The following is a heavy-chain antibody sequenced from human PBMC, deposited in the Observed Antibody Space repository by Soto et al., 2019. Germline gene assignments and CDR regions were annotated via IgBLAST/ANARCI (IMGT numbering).Heavy chain of an antibody. J-gene: IGHJ6*02. V-gene: IGHV4-59*01. CDR1: GGSISSYY. D-gene: IGHD3-22*01. Sequence: PSETLSLTCTVSGGSISSYYGSWIRQPPGKGLEWIGYIYYSGSTNYNPSLKSRVTISVDTSKNQFSLKLSSVTAADTAVYYCARWDSSGYYPSPRLGYYGMDVWGQGTTVTVSS. CDR2: IYYSGST. CDR3: ARWDSSGYYPSPRLGYYGMDV.